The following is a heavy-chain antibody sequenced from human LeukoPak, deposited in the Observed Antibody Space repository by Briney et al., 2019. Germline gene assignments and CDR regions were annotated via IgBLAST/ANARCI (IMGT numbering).Heavy chain of an antibody. CDR2: ISSNGGST. J-gene: IGHJ4*02. D-gene: IGHD3-10*01. CDR1: GFTFSSYA. CDR3: ARDSPRGSGSYDY. Sequence: GGSLRLSCAASGFTFSSYAMHWVRQAPGKGLEYVSAISSNGGSTYYANSVKGRFTISRDNSKNTLYLQMGSLRAEDMAVYYCARDSPRGSGSYDYWGQGTLVTVSS. V-gene: IGHV3-64*01.